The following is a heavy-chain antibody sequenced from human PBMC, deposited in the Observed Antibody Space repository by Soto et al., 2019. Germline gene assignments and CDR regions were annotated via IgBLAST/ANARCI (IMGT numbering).Heavy chain of an antibody. CDR3: ARDGHCSSTSCYTGWFDP. CDR2: IYYSGST. J-gene: IGHJ5*02. D-gene: IGHD2-2*02. Sequence: PSETLSLTCTVSGGSISSYYWSWIRQPPGKGLEWIGYIYYSGSTNYNPSLKSRVTISVDTSKNQLSLKLSSVTAADTAVYYCARDGHCSSTSCYTGWFDPWGQGTLVTVSS. V-gene: IGHV4-59*01. CDR1: GGSISSYY.